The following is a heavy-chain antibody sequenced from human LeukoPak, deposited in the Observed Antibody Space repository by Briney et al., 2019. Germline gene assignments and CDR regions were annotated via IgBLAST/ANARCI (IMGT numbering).Heavy chain of an antibody. V-gene: IGHV2-70*11. Sequence: TLSLTCTVSGGSISSYYWSWIRQPPGKALEWLARIDWDDDKYYSTSLKTRLTISKDTSKNQVVLTMTNMDPVDTATYYCARIGRGGDFDYWGQGTLVTVSS. CDR3: ARIGRGGDFDY. CDR1: GGSISSYYW. D-gene: IGHD4-17*01. CDR2: IDWDDDK. J-gene: IGHJ4*02.